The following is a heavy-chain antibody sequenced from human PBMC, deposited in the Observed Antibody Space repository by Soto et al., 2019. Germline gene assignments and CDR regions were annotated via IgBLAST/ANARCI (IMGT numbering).Heavy chain of an antibody. CDR3: ARMKLDTAMFINYFDY. Sequence: SETLSLTCTVSGGSISSYYWSWIRQPPGKGLEWIGYIYYSGSTNYNPSLKSRVTISVDTSKNQFSLKLSSVTAADTAVYYCARMKLDTAMFINYFDYWGQGTLVTVPS. D-gene: IGHD5-18*01. CDR2: IYYSGST. V-gene: IGHV4-59*08. J-gene: IGHJ4*02. CDR1: GGSISSYY.